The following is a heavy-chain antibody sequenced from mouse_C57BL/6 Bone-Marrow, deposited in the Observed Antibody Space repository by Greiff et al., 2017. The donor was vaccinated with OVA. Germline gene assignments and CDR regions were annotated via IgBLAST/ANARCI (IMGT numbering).Heavy chain of an antibody. Sequence: VQLQQSGAELVRPGASVKLSCTASGFNIKDDYMHWVKQRPEQGLEWIGWIDPENGDTEYASKFQGKATITADTSSNTAYLQLSSLTSEDTAAYYCTTHGSSAFDYWGQGTTLTVSS. V-gene: IGHV14-4*01. CDR1: GFNIKDDY. D-gene: IGHD1-1*01. CDR2: IDPENGDT. CDR3: TTHGSSAFDY. J-gene: IGHJ2*01.